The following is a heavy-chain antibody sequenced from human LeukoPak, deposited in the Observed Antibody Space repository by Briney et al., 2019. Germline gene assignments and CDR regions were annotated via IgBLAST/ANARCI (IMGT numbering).Heavy chain of an antibody. CDR2: MNPNSGNT. D-gene: IGHD4-11*01. J-gene: IGHJ4*02. CDR1: GYTFTSYD. Sequence: GASVKVSCKASGYTFTSYDINWVRQATGQGLEWMGWMNPNSGNTGYAQKFQGRVTMTRNTSISTAYLQWSSLKASDTAMYYCARPNTVSAPGQIDYWGQGTLVTVSS. V-gene: IGHV1-8*01. CDR3: ARPNTVSAPGQIDY.